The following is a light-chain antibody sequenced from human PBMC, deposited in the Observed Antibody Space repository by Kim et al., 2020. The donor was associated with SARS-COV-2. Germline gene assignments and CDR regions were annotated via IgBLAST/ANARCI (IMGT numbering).Light chain of an antibody. CDR1: SSDVGGYNY. Sequence: QSVTNSCTGTSSDVGGYNYVYWYQQHPGKAPKLMIYEVTERPSGVPNRFSGSKSGNTASLTVSGLQAEDEADYYCSSYAGTNNPYVFGTGTKVTVL. CDR3: SSYAGTNNPYV. J-gene: IGLJ1*01. V-gene: IGLV2-8*01. CDR2: EVT.